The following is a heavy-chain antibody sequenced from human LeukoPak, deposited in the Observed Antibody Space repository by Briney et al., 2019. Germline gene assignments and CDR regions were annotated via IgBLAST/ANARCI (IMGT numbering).Heavy chain of an antibody. D-gene: IGHD3-22*01. CDR1: GFTFSSYA. J-gene: IGHJ4*02. Sequence: GGSLRLSCAASGFTFSSYAMSWVRQAPGKGLEWVSAISGSGGSTYYADSVKGRFTISRDNSKNTLYLQMNSLRAEDTAVYYCAKVEELSVTMIVVVRYFDYWGQGTLVTVSS. V-gene: IGHV3-23*01. CDR3: AKVEELSVTMIVVVRYFDY. CDR2: ISGSGGST.